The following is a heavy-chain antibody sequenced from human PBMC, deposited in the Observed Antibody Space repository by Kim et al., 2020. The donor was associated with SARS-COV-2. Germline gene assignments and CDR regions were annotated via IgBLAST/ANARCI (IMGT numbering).Heavy chain of an antibody. CDR3: ARDGPIAVAGTAGYWYFDL. D-gene: IGHD6-19*01. Sequence: GGSLRLSCAASGFTFSDYYMSWIRQAPGKGLEWVSYISSSGSTIYYADSVKGRFTISRDNAKNSLYLQMNSLRAEDTAVYYCARDGPIAVAGTAGYWYFDLWGRGTLVTVSS. CDR2: ISSSGSTI. J-gene: IGHJ2*01. CDR1: GFTFSDYY. V-gene: IGHV3-11*04.